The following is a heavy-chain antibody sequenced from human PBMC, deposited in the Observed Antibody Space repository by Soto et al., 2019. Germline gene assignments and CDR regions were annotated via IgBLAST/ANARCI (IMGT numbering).Heavy chain of an antibody. J-gene: IGHJ4*02. Sequence: ASVKVSCKVSGYTLTELSMHWVRQAPGKGLERMGGFDPEDGETIYAQNFQGRVTMTEDTSTDTVYMELSSLSSEDTAVYYCATAEDYITFDYWGQGTLVTVSS. D-gene: IGHD4-4*01. CDR1: GYTLTELS. V-gene: IGHV1-24*01. CDR3: ATAEDYITFDY. CDR2: FDPEDGET.